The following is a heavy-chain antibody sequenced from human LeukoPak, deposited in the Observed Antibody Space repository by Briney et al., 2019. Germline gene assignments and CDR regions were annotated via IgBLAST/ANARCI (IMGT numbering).Heavy chain of an antibody. J-gene: IGHJ4*02. D-gene: IGHD6-19*01. Sequence: PSETLSLTCTVSGGFISSSSYYWGWIRQPPGKGLEWIGSIYYSGSTYYNPSLKSRVTISVDTSKNQFSLKLSSVTAADTAVYYCARMWAVAGTIDYWGQGTLVTVSS. CDR3: ARMWAVAGTIDY. V-gene: IGHV4-39*07. CDR2: IYYSGST. CDR1: GGFISSSSYY.